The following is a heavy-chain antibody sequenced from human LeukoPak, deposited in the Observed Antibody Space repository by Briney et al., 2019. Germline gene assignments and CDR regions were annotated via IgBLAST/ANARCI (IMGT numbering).Heavy chain of an antibody. J-gene: IGHJ4*02. CDR1: GFTFSSYA. V-gene: IGHV3-23*01. CDR3: AKDLGRYRNNYFDY. Sequence: PGGSLRLSCAASGFTFSSYAMSWVRQAPEKGLEWVSTISGSGGGTYYADSVKGRFTISRDDSKNTLYLQMNSLRAEDTAVYYCAKDLGRYRNNYFDYWGQGTLVTLSS. D-gene: IGHD1-26*01. CDR2: ISGSGGGT.